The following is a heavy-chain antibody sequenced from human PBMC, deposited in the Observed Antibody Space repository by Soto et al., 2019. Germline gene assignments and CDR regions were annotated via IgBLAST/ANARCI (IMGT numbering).Heavy chain of an antibody. J-gene: IGHJ6*02. CDR1: GGSFICYY. D-gene: IGHD3-10*01. CDR2: INHSGST. V-gene: IGHV4-34*01. CDR3: AREPKVLLWFGELYYYYGMDV. Sequence: SETLSLTCAVYGGSFICYYWSWIRQPPGKGLDWIGEINHSGSTNYNPSLKSRVTISVDTSKNQFSLKLSSVTAADTAVYYCAREPKVLLWFGELYYYYGMDVWGQGTTVTVSS.